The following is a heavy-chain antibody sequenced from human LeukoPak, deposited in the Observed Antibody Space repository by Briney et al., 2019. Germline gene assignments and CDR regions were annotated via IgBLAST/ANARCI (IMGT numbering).Heavy chain of an antibody. J-gene: IGHJ4*02. CDR3: AKAVGSISWSFDY. V-gene: IGHV3-9*01. CDR2: ISWNSGSI. Sequence: PGRSLRLSCAASGFTFDDYAMHWVRQAPGKGLEWVSGISWNSGSIGYADSVKGRFTISRDNSKTTLYLQMDSLRGDDAAVYYCAKAVGSISWSFDYWGQGTLVTVSS. D-gene: IGHD6-13*01. CDR1: GFTFDDYA.